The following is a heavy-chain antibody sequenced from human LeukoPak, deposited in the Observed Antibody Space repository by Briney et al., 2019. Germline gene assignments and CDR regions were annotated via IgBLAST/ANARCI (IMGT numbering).Heavy chain of an antibody. CDR3: ARDLDWNYPFDY. Sequence: SETLSLTCTVSGDSISSSDYYWSWIRQPPGKGLEWVGSISYSGTTYYNPSLESRITMSVDTSRNQFSLKLSSVTAADTAVYYCARDLDWNYPFDYWGQGTLVTVSS. V-gene: IGHV4-39*07. CDR2: ISYSGTT. CDR1: GDSISSSDYY. D-gene: IGHD1-7*01. J-gene: IGHJ4*02.